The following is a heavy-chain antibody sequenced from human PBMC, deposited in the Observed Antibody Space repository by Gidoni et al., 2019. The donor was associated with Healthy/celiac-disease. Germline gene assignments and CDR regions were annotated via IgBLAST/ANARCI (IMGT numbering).Heavy chain of an antibody. J-gene: IGHJ4*02. CDR2: IYHSGST. Sequence: QLQLQASGSGLVKPSQTLSLTCAVSGGSISSGGYSWSWIRQPPGKGLEWIGYIYHSGSTYYNPSLKSRVTISVDRSKNQFSLKLSSVTAADTAVYYCARENSSGYYGFDYWGQGTLVTVSS. V-gene: IGHV4-30-2*01. D-gene: IGHD3-22*01. CDR1: GGSISSGGYS. CDR3: ARENSSGYYGFDY.